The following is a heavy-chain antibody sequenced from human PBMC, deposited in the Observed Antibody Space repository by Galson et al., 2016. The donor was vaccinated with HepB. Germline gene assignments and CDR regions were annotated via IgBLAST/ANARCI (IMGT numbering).Heavy chain of an antibody. J-gene: IGHJ4*02. V-gene: IGHV3-23*01. CDR3: AKRHEYCPPVGCSVDS. Sequence: SLRLSCAASGFTFHNYGMTWVRQAPGKGLEVVSSISRSGDSTDHADPVKGRFIISRDNSNNMLFLQMNSLRADDTAVYYCAKRHEYCPPVGCSVDSWGQGTLVSVSS. CDR1: GFTFHNYG. D-gene: IGHD2/OR15-2a*01. CDR2: ISRSGDST.